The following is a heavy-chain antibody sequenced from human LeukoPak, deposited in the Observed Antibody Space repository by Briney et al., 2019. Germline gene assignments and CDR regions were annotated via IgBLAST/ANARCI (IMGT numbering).Heavy chain of an antibody. CDR1: GYTFTGYY. CDR3: ARVGMVGYYDSSGYYAPFDY. J-gene: IGHJ4*02. Sequence: ASVKVSCKASGYTFTGYYMHWVRQAPGQGLEWMGRINPNSGGTNYAQRFQGRVTMTRDTSISTAYMELSRLRSDDTAVYYCARVGMVGYYDSSGYYAPFDYWGQGTLVTVSS. V-gene: IGHV1-2*06. CDR2: INPNSGGT. D-gene: IGHD3-22*01.